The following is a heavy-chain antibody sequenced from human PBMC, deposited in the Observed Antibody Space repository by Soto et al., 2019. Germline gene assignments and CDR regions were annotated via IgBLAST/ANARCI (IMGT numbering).Heavy chain of an antibody. J-gene: IGHJ4*02. D-gene: IGHD2-2*01. CDR1: GYTFTSYG. CDR2: IGAYNGNT. Sequence: ASVKVSCKASGYTFTSYGISWVRQAPGQGLEWMGWIGAYNGNTNYAQKLQGRVTMTTDTSTSTAYMELRSLRSDDTAVYYCARAPHCSSTSCYADYWGQGTLVTVSS. CDR3: ARAPHCSSTSCYADY. V-gene: IGHV1-18*01.